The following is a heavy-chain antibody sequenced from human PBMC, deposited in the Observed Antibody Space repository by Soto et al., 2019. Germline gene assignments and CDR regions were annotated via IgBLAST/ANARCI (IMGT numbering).Heavy chain of an antibody. V-gene: IGHV3-23*01. CDR1: GFTFSSYA. D-gene: IGHD2-15*01. CDR3: AKNYRSGGRRYCSGGSCSPLGYYYYMDV. Sequence: GGSLRLSCAASGFTFSSYAMSWVRQAPGKGLELVSAISGRCGSTYFAGPAKGRFTISKDNSKNTLYLQMNSLRAEDTAVYYCAKNYRSGGRRYCSGGSCSPLGYYYYMDVWGKGTTVTVSS. CDR2: ISGRCGST. J-gene: IGHJ6*03.